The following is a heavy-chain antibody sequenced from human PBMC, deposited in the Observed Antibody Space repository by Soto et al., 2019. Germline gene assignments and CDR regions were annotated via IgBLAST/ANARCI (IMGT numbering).Heavy chain of an antibody. Sequence: SETLSLTCAVYGGSFSGYYWSWIRQPPGKGLEWIGEINHSGSTNYNPSLKSRVTISVDTSKNQFSLKLSSVTAADTAVYYSARGARYCSSTSCYGGVWFDPWGQGTQVTVSS. CDR3: ARGARYCSSTSCYGGVWFDP. V-gene: IGHV4-34*01. CDR2: INHSGST. J-gene: IGHJ5*02. D-gene: IGHD2-2*01. CDR1: GGSFSGYY.